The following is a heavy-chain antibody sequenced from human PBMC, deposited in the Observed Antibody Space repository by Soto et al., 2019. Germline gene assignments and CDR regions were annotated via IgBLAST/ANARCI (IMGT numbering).Heavy chain of an antibody. CDR3: ARVGGYSYGSSGTTD. D-gene: IGHD5-18*01. Sequence: QVQLVESGGGVVQPGRSLRLSCAASGFTFSSYAMHWVRQAPGKGLEWVAVISYDGSNKYYADSVKGRFTISRDNSKNTLYLQMNSLRAEDTAVYYCARVGGYSYGSSGTTDWGQGTLVTVSS. CDR1: GFTFSSYA. V-gene: IGHV3-30-3*01. J-gene: IGHJ4*02. CDR2: ISYDGSNK.